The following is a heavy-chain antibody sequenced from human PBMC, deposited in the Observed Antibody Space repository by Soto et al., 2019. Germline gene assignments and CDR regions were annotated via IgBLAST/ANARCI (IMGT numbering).Heavy chain of an antibody. CDR3: STYSYDDHISGHHDS. V-gene: IGHV4-39*01. CDR2: IHHTGAT. Sequence: TLSLTCTVTGGSMTRRNHYWGWVRQPPGKGLEWVASIHHTGATYYNPSLRARITMSVDTSNNRFSLSLTSVTAADTATYFCSTYSYDDHISGHHDSWGQGTLVTVSS. CDR1: GGSMTRRNHY. D-gene: IGHD3-22*01. J-gene: IGHJ4*02.